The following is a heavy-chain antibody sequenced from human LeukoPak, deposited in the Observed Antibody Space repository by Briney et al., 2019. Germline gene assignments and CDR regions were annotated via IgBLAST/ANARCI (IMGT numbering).Heavy chain of an antibody. J-gene: IGHJ6*03. CDR3: AREGMIVVVESPYYYYYMDV. V-gene: IGHV4-31*03. CDR2: IYYSGST. CDR1: GGSISSGGYY. D-gene: IGHD2-2*01. Sequence: PSQTLSLTCTVSGGSISSGGYYWSCIRPHPGKGLEWIGYIYYSGSTYYNPSLKSRVTISVDTSKNQFSLKLSSVTAADTAVYYCAREGMIVVVESPYYYYYMDVWGKGTTVTVSS.